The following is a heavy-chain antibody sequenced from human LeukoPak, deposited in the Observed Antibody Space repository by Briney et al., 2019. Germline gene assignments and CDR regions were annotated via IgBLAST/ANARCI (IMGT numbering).Heavy chain of an antibody. Sequence: SETLSLTCTVSGGSIRSSYYYWGWIRQPPGKGLEWIGSIYDSGSTYYNPSLKSRVTISVDTSKDQFSLKLNSVTAADTAVYYCARVFVLRGFDYWGQGTLVTVSS. D-gene: IGHD2-21*01. CDR2: IYDSGST. CDR1: GGSIRSSYYY. V-gene: IGHV4-39*01. CDR3: ARVFVLRGFDY. J-gene: IGHJ4*02.